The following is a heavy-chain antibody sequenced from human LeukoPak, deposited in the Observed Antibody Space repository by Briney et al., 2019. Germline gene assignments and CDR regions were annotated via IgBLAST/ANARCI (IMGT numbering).Heavy chain of an antibody. CDR1: GGSISSNNW. J-gene: IGHJ2*01. CDR2: IYNSGST. V-gene: IGHV4-4*02. D-gene: IGHD1-1*01. Sequence: TSETLSLTCAVSGGSISSNNWWRWVRQTPGKGLEWIGGIYNSGSTNYNPSLKSRVTISVDKSKNQFSLRLSSVTAADTALYYRARSGTSWYFDLWGRGTLVTVSS. CDR3: ARSGTSWYFDL.